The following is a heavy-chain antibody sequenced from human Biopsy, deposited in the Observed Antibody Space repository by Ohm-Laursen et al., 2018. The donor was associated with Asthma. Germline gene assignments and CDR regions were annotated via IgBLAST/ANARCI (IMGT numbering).Heavy chain of an antibody. CDR3: ARWRSFGFDY. V-gene: IGHV4-31*03. Sequence: TLSLTCTVSGGSISSGGYYWSWIRQHPGKGLEWIGYIYYSGSTYYNPSLKSRVTISVDTSKNQFSLNLSSVTAADTAVYYCARWRSFGFDYWGQGTLVTVSS. D-gene: IGHD3-10*01. CDR2: IYYSGST. CDR1: GGSISSGGYY. J-gene: IGHJ4*02.